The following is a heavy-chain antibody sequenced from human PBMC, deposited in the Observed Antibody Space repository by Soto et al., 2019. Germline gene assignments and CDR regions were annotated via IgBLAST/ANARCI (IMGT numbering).Heavy chain of an antibody. CDR1: GFTISSYS. D-gene: IGHD2-2*01. CDR2: ISSSSSYI. Sequence: SGGSLRLSCAASGFTISSYSMNWVRQAPGKGLEWVSSISSSSSYIYYADSVKGRFTISRDNAKNSLYLQMNSLRAEDTAVYYCARDVPAAMYVFDIWGQGTMVTVSS. J-gene: IGHJ3*02. CDR3: ARDVPAAMYVFDI. V-gene: IGHV3-21*01.